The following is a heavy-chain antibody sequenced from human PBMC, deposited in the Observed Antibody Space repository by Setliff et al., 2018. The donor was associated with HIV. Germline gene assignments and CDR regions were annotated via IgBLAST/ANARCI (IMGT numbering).Heavy chain of an antibody. J-gene: IGHJ3*02. CDR3: AAVKDYYDSSGVEAFDI. V-gene: IGHV4-4*07. CDR1: GGSISSYY. CDR2: IYTSGST. D-gene: IGHD3-22*01. Sequence: PSETLSLTCTASGGSISSYYWSWIRQPAGKGLEWIGRIYTSGSTNYNPSLKSRVTMSVDTSKNQFSLKLSSVTAADTAVYYCAAVKDYYDSSGVEAFDIWGQGTMVTVSS.